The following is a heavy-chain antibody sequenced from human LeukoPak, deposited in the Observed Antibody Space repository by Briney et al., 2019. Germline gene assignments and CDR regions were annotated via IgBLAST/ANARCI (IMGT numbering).Heavy chain of an antibody. J-gene: IGHJ4*02. Sequence: SVKVSCKASGGTFSSYAISWVRQAPGQGLEWMGRIIPIFGTANYAQKFQGRVTITTDESTSTAYMELSSLRSEGTAVYYCARGRVGCSGGSCYDYWGQGTLVTVSS. CDR3: ARGRVGCSGGSCYDY. CDR1: GGTFSSYA. V-gene: IGHV1-69*05. CDR2: IIPIFGTA. D-gene: IGHD2-15*01.